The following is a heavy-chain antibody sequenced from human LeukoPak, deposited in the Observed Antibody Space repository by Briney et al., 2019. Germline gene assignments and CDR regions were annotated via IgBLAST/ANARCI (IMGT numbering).Heavy chain of an antibody. V-gene: IGHV4-31*03. J-gene: IGHJ5*02. D-gene: IGHD3-10*01. CDR3: ARRLWFGELGPRWFDP. CDR1: GGSISSGGYY. Sequence: SETLSLTCTVSGGSISSGGYYWSWIRQHPGKGLEWIGYIYYSGSTYYNPSLKSRVTISVDTSKNQFSLKLSSVTAADTAVYYCARRLWFGELGPRWFDPWGQGTLVTVSS. CDR2: IYYSGST.